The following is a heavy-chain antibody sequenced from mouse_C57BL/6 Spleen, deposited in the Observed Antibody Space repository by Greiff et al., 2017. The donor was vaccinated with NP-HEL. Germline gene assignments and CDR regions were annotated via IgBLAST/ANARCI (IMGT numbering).Heavy chain of an antibody. V-gene: IGHV1-80*01. CDR1: GYAFSSYW. J-gene: IGHJ2*01. CDR3: ARSLDSSGYGYFDY. D-gene: IGHD3-2*02. Sequence: QVQLKQSGAELVKPGASVKISCKASGYAFSSYWMNWVKQRPGKGLEWIGQIYPGDGDTNYNGKFKGKATLTADKSSSTAYMQLSSLTSEDSAVYFCARSLDSSGYGYFDYWGQGTTLTVSS. CDR2: IYPGDGDT.